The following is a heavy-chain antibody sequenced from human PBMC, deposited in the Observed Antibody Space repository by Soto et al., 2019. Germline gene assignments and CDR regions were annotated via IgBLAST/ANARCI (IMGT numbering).Heavy chain of an antibody. J-gene: IGHJ5*02. CDR2: IYSAGST. D-gene: IGHD5-18*01. Sequence: GGSLRLSCAASGLTVSSSYTSWVRQAPGKGLQWVSVIYSAGSTYYANSVKGRFTISRDISTNMVYLQMSSLTDEDTAVYYCARAREPEYRSAILVDIWGQGA. CDR1: GLTVSSSY. CDR3: ARAREPEYRSAILVDI. V-gene: IGHV3-53*01.